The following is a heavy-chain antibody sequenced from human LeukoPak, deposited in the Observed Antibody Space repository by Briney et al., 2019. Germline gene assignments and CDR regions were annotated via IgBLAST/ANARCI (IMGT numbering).Heavy chain of an antibody. Sequence: PSETLSLTCTVSDDSFSSYHWSWLRQPPGKGLEWIGYISSGGRTSYNPSLQSRVTISVDTSKNQFSLKLSSVTAADTAVYYCARVGRGDHTWGSYYCDHWGQGTLVSVSS. D-gene: IGHD3-16*01. V-gene: IGHV4-59*01. CDR1: DDSFSSYH. J-gene: IGHJ4*02. CDR3: ARVGRGDHTWGSYYCDH. CDR2: ISSGGRT.